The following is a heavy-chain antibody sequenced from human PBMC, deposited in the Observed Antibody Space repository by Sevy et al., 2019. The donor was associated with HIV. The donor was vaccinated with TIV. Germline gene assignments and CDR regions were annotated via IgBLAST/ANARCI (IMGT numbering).Heavy chain of an antibody. CDR1: EFTFSAYW. Sequence: LSLTCAASEFTFSAYWMTWIRQAPGKGLEWVANIKQDGSQKYYGDSVKGRFTTSRDNAKNSLYLQMNSLRVEDTAVYYCAGGGALDYWGQGTLVTVSS. D-gene: IGHD1-26*01. CDR3: AGGGALDY. J-gene: IGHJ4*02. CDR2: IKQDGSQK. V-gene: IGHV3-7*01.